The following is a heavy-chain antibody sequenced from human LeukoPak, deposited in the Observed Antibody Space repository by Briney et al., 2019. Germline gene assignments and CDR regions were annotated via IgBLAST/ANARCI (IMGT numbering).Heavy chain of an antibody. CDR2: IIPIFGTA. D-gene: IGHD3-22*01. V-gene: IGHV1-69*01. Sequence: GSSVKVSCKASGGTFSSYAISWVRQAPGQGLEWMGGIIPIFGTAIYAQKFQGRVTITADESTSTAYMELSSLRSEDTAVYYCARGPVDYYDSSGYSAFDIWGQGTMVTVSS. J-gene: IGHJ3*02. CDR3: ARGPVDYYDSSGYSAFDI. CDR1: GGTFSSYA.